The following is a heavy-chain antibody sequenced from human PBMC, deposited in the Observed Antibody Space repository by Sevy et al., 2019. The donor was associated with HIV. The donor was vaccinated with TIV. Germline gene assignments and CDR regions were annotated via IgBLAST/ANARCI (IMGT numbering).Heavy chain of an antibody. CDR1: GFTFSSYW. CDR3: ARVVPTYYYDSSGYSSYWYFDL. V-gene: IGHV3-74*01. CDR2: INGDGSST. Sequence: GESLKISCAASGFTFSSYWMHWVRQAPGKGLVWVSRINGDGSSTTYADSVKGRFTISRDNAKNTLSLQMNSLRAEDTAVYYCARVVPTYYYDSSGYSSYWYFDLWGRGTLVTVSS. D-gene: IGHD3-22*01. J-gene: IGHJ2*01.